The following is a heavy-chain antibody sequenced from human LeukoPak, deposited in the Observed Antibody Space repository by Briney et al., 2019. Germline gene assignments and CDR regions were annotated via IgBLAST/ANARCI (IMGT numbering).Heavy chain of an antibody. V-gene: IGHV4-61*02. CDR3: ARSWGIFGVVRYAFDI. CDR1: GGSISSGSYY. CDR2: IYTSGST. J-gene: IGHJ3*02. D-gene: IGHD3-3*01. Sequence: PSETLSLTCTVSGGSISSGSYYWSWIRQPAGKGLEWIGRIYTSGSTNYNPSLKSRFTRSVDTSKNQFSLKLSSVTAADTAVYYCARSWGIFGVVRYAFDIWGQGTMVTVSS.